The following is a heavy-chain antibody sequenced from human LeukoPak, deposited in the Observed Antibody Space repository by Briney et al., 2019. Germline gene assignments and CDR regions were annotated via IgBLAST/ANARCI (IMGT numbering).Heavy chain of an antibody. CDR3: ARDRDSSSQGAFDI. J-gene: IGHJ3*02. D-gene: IGHD6-19*01. CDR2: VSSNGGST. V-gene: IGHV3-64*01. CDR1: GFSFRTHA. Sequence: GGSLRLSCAASGFSFRTHAMHWVRQAPGKGLEYGSGVSSNGGSTYYGNSVTGRFTISRDNSKNTLYLQMGSLRTEDTAVYYCARDRDSSSQGAFDIWGQGTMVTVSA.